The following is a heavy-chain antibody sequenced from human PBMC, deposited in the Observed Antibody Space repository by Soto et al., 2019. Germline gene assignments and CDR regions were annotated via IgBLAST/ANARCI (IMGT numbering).Heavy chain of an antibody. Sequence: EVQLLESGGGLVQPGGSLRLSCAASGFTFSSYAMSWVRQAPGKGLEWVSAISGSGRTTYYADSVKGRFTISRDNSKNTLYLQMNSLRAEDTAVYYCAKATGTTETTLYYYYGMDVWGQGTTVTVSS. V-gene: IGHV3-23*01. CDR3: AKATGTTETTLYYYYGMDV. CDR2: ISGSGRTT. CDR1: GFTFSSYA. J-gene: IGHJ6*02. D-gene: IGHD4-17*01.